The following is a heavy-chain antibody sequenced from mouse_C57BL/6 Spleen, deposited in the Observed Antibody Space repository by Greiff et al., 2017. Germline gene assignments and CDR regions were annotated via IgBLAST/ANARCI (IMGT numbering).Heavy chain of an antibody. J-gene: IGHJ2*01. CDR1: GFTFSSYA. Sequence: VESGGGLVKPGGSLKLSCAASGFTFSSYAMSWVRQTPDKRLEWVARISDGGSYTYYPDNVKSRCTISRDKAKNNLYLQRSHLKSEDTAMYYCSIGNYYFTYWGQGTTLTVSS. CDR2: ISDGGSYT. V-gene: IGHV5-4*03. CDR3: SIGNYYFTY.